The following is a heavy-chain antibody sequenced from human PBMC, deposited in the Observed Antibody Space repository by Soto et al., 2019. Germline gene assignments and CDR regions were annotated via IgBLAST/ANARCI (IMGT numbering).Heavy chain of an antibody. Sequence: PSETLSLTCAVSGGSISSGGYSWSWIRQPPGKGLEWIGYIYHSGSTYYNPSLKSRVTISVDRSKNQFSLKLSSVTAADTAVYYCASSGHGDYYYYGMDVWGQGTTVTVSS. V-gene: IGHV4-30-2*01. D-gene: IGHD3-16*01. CDR1: GGSISSGGYS. CDR2: IYHSGST. CDR3: ASSGHGDYYYYGMDV. J-gene: IGHJ6*02.